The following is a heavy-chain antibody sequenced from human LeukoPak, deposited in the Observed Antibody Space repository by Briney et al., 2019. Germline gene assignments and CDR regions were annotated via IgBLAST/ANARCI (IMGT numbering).Heavy chain of an antibody. CDR1: GGSISSGGYY. D-gene: IGHD2-2*02. J-gene: IGHJ5*02. V-gene: IGHV4-31*03. Sequence: SETLSLTCTVSGGSISSGGYYWSWIRQHPGQGLEWIGYIYYSGSTYSNPSLKSRVTISVDTSKNQFSLNLSSVTAADTAVYYCARYCSSTNCYKGGFDPWGQGTLVTVSS. CDR2: IYYSGST. CDR3: ARYCSSTNCYKGGFDP.